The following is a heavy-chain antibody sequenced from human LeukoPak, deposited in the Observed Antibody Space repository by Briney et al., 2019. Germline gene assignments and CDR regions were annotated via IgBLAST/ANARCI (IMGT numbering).Heavy chain of an antibody. CDR3: ARVPVWFGELSLGMDV. CDR1: GGSISSSSYY. V-gene: IGHV4-39*07. Sequence: PSETLSLTCTVSGGSISSSSYYWGWIRQPPGKGLEGIGSIYYSGSTYYNPSLKSRVTISVDTSKNQFSLKLSSVTAADTAVYYCARVPVWFGELSLGMDVWGKGTTVTVSS. CDR2: IYYSGST. J-gene: IGHJ6*04. D-gene: IGHD3-10*01.